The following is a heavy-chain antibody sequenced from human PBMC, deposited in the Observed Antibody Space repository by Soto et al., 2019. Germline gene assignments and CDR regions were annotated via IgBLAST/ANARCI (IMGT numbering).Heavy chain of an antibody. D-gene: IGHD3-10*01. CDR2: ISSSSSTI. CDR3: ARGRGYGSQYYFDY. V-gene: IGHV3-48*02. CDR1: GFTFSSYS. J-gene: IGHJ4*02. Sequence: GGSLRLSCAASGFTFSSYSMNWVRQAPGKGLEWVSYISSSSSTIYYADSVKGRFTISRANAKNSLYLQMNSLRDEDTAVYYCARGRGYGSQYYFDYWGQGTLVTVSS.